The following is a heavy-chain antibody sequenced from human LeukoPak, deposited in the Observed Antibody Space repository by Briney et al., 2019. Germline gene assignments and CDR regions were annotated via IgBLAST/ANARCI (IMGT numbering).Heavy chain of an antibody. V-gene: IGHV4-4*09. Sequence: SETLSLTCTVSGGSISSYYWSWIRQPPGKGLEWIGYIYTSGSTNYNPSLKSRVTISVDTSKNQFSLKLSSVTAADTAVYYCARDPVGTIAAAAAGFDYWGQGTLVTVSS. CDR3: ARDPVGTIAAAAAGFDY. J-gene: IGHJ4*02. CDR1: GGSISSYY. CDR2: IYTSGST. D-gene: IGHD6-13*01.